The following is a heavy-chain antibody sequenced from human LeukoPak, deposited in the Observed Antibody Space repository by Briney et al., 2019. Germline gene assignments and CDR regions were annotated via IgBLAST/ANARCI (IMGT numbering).Heavy chain of an antibody. CDR3: ARSPFGGVIVIGDY. V-gene: IGHV3-30*03. CDR2: ISYDGSIE. Sequence: GGSLRLSCAASGFSFSNYGMHWVRQAPGKGLELVAVISYDGSIEYYADSVKGRFTISRDNSKNTLYLQMNSLRAEDTAAYYCARSPFGGVIVIGDYWGQGTLVTVSS. CDR1: GFSFSNYG. D-gene: IGHD3-16*02. J-gene: IGHJ4*02.